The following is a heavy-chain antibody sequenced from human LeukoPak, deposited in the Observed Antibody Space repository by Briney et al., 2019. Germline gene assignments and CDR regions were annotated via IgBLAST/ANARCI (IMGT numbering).Heavy chain of an antibody. D-gene: IGHD3-22*01. CDR1: GLTVSSNY. Sequence: TGGSLRLSCAASGLTVSSNYMSWVRQAPGKGLEWVSIIYIGGDTYYADSVKGRFTISRDNSKNTLYLQMNSLRAEDTAVYYCARGIVVSVWGQGTLVTVSS. CDR3: ARGIVVSV. CDR2: IYIGGDT. J-gene: IGHJ4*02. V-gene: IGHV3-53*01.